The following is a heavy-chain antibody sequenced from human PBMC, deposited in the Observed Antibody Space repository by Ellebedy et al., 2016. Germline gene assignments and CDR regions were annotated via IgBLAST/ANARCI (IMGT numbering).Heavy chain of an antibody. Sequence: GGSLRLXCAASGFTFANAWMTWVRQAPGKGLEWVGRVKSKPDGGTTDYAVPVKGRFSISRDDSKNMFFLQMNRLEIEDTAVYYCTTVTSVAVRWGQGTRVTVSS. CDR1: GFTFANAW. V-gene: IGHV3-15*01. CDR2: VKSKPDGGTT. D-gene: IGHD6-19*01. CDR3: TTVTSVAVR. J-gene: IGHJ4*02.